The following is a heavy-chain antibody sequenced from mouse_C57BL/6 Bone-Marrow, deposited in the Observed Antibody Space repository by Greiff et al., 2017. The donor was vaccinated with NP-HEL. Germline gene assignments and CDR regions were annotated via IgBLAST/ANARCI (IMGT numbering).Heavy chain of an antibody. D-gene: IGHD1-1*01. CDR2: INPNNGGT. CDR1: GYTFTDYN. V-gene: IGHV1-22*01. Sequence: EVQLQQSGPELVKPGASVKMSCKASGYTFTDYNMHWVKQSHGKSLEWIGYINPNNGGTSYNQKFKGKATLTVNKSSSTAYMELRSLTSEDSAVYYCARRGYGSNLPVGPFAYGGQGTLVTVSA. CDR3: ARRGYGSNLPVGPFAY. J-gene: IGHJ3*01.